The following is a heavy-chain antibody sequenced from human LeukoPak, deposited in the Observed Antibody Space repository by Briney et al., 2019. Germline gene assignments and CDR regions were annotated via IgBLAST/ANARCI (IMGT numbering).Heavy chain of an antibody. CDR2: IWYDGSNK. V-gene: IGHV3-33*06. CDR3: AKGRDGDYYFDY. Sequence: GRSLRLSCVASGFTFSSYGMHWVRQAPGKGLEWVAVIWYDGSNKYYADSVKGRFTISRDNSKNTLYLQMNSLRAEDTAVYYCAKGRDGDYYFDYWGQGTLVTVSS. D-gene: IGHD4-17*01. J-gene: IGHJ4*02. CDR1: GFTFSSYG.